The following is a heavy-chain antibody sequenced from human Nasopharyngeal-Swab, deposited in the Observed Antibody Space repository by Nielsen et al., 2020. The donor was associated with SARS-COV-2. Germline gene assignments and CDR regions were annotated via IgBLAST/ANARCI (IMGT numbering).Heavy chain of an antibody. CDR2: INGDGSST. Sequence: GESLKISCAASGFTFSSYWMHWVRQAPGKGLVWVSRINGDGSSTTYADSVRGRFTISSDNAKNMLYLQMNSLRAEDTAVYYCARDRRVGGWGQGTLVTVSS. CDR1: GFTFSSYW. J-gene: IGHJ4*02. V-gene: IGHV3-74*01. D-gene: IGHD1-26*01. CDR3: ARDRRVGG.